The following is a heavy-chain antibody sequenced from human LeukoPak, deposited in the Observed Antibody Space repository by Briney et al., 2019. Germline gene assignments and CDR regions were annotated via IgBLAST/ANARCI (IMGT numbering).Heavy chain of an antibody. D-gene: IGHD2-15*01. J-gene: IGHJ4*02. V-gene: IGHV3-23*01. Sequence: GGSLRLSCAASGFTFSSYAMSWARQPPGNGLEWVSAISGSGGSTYYADSVKGRFTISRDNSKNTLYLQMNSLRAEDTAVYYCAKLTILGYCSGGSCYDRRVFDYWGQGTLVTVSS. CDR3: AKLTILGYCSGGSCYDRRVFDY. CDR2: ISGSGGST. CDR1: GFTFSSYA.